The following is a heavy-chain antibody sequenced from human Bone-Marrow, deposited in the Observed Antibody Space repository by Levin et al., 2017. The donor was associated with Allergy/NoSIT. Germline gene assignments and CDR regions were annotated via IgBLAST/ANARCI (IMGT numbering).Heavy chain of an antibody. Sequence: SLKISCATSKFMFDDYGMYWVRQAPGKGLEWVSGISWNSGKTHYADSVKGRFVISRDNAKNSLYLQMISLRTEDTALYYCVKSLNTMTIHDGFDFWGQGTMVTVSA. D-gene: IGHD1/OR15-1a*01. CDR2: ISWNSGKT. J-gene: IGHJ3*01. V-gene: IGHV3-9*01. CDR3: VKSLNTMTIHDGFDF. CDR1: KFMFDDYG.